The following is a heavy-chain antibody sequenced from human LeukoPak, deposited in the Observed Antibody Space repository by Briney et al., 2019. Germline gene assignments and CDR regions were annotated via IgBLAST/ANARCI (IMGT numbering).Heavy chain of an antibody. CDR3: ARRRPYCSGGSCYDNWFDP. CDR1: GGSFSGYY. CDR2: IYYSGST. D-gene: IGHD2-15*01. Sequence: SETLSLTCAVYGGSFSGYYWSWIRQPPGKGLEWIGSIYYSGSTYYNPSLKSRVTISVDTSKNQFSLKLSSVTAADTAVYYCARRRPYCSGGSCYDNWFDPWGQGTLVTVSS. V-gene: IGHV4-34*01. J-gene: IGHJ5*02.